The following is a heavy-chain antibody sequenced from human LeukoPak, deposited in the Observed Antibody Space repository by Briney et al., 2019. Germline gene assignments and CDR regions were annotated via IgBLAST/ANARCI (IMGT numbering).Heavy chain of an antibody. CDR1: GYTFTDYY. CDR2: INPNSGST. CDR3: ARVRSYCTNGVCYWDLDY. D-gene: IGHD2-8*01. Sequence: GASVKVSCKASGYTFTDYYMEWVRQAPGQGLEWMGWINPNSGSTNYAQKFQGRVTMTRDTSISTAYLDLSRLRSNATAVYYCARVRSYCTNGVCYWDLDYWGQGTLVTVSS. J-gene: IGHJ4*02. V-gene: IGHV1-2*02.